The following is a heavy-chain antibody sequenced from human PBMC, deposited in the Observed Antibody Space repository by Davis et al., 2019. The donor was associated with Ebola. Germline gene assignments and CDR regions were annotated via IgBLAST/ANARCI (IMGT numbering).Heavy chain of an antibody. J-gene: IGHJ6*03. D-gene: IGHD3-3*01. CDR2: ISSSSSYI. CDR3: ARDMGGKDTIRFLERLAMDV. CDR1: GFTFSSYS. Sequence: PGGSLRLSCAASGFTFSSYSMNWVRQAPGKGLEWVSSISSSSSYIYYADSVKGRFTISRDNAKNSLYLQMNSLRAEDTAVYYCARDMGGKDTIRFLERLAMDVWGKGTTVTVSS. V-gene: IGHV3-21*01.